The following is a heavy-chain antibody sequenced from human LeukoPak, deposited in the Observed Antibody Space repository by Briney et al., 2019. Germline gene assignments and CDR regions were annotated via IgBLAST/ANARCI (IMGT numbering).Heavy chain of an antibody. D-gene: IGHD3-9*01. V-gene: IGHV3-66*01. CDR1: GFTVSSNY. CDR2: IYSGGST. CDR3: ARSGYFDWLLLYFDY. Sequence: GGSLRLSCAASGFTVSSNYMSWVRQAPGKGLEWVSVIYSGGSTYYADSVKGRFTISRDNSKNTLYLQMNSLRAEDTAVYYCARSGYFDWLLLYFDYWGQGTLVTVSS. J-gene: IGHJ4*02.